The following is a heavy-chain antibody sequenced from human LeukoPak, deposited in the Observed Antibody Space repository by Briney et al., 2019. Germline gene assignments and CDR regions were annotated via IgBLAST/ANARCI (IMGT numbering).Heavy chain of an antibody. D-gene: IGHD3-3*01. CDR2: SDRDGVVR. CDR1: SIRFADLW. Sequence: PGGSLRLSCVGSSIRFADLWMLWVRQVPGKPPAWVARSDRDGVVREYADSVKGRFTIPRDNARNTIHLEMNRLKVEDTAIYYCVASRWSGALDFWGQGSLVTVSS. J-gene: IGHJ4*02. CDR3: VASRWSGALDF. V-gene: IGHV3-74*01.